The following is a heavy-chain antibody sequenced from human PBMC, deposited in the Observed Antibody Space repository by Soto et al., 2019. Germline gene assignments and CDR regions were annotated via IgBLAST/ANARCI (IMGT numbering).Heavy chain of an antibody. CDR2: LSDSGISI. Sequence: EVQLLESGGGLVQPGGSLRLSCTASGFTFSSHAMTWVRQAPGKGLEWVSGLSDSGISIYYADSVKGRLTISRDNSKTSLYLEIHALRGGDTAGYYCGKVSSGWYAGFFDLWGQGTLVTVSS. V-gene: IGHV3-23*01. J-gene: IGHJ4*02. CDR1: GFTFSSHA. CDR3: GKVSSGWYAGFFDL. D-gene: IGHD6-13*01.